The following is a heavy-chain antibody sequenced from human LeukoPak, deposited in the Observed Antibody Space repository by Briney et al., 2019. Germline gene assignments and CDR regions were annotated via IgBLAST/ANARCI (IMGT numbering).Heavy chain of an antibody. J-gene: IGHJ4*02. D-gene: IGHD3-16*02. CDR2: IIPILGIA. V-gene: IGHV1-69*04. CDR3: ARVRYDYVWGSYRNPDY. Sequence: GASVKVSCKASGGTFSSYAISWVRQAPGQGLEWMGRIIPILGIANYAQKFQGRVTITADKSTSTAYMELSSLRSEDTAVYYCARVRYDYVWGSYRNPDYWGQGTLVTVSS. CDR1: GGTFSSYA.